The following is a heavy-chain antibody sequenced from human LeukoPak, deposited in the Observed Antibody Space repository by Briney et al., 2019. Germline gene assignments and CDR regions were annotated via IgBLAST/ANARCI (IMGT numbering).Heavy chain of an antibody. CDR3: ARDEYSSSRSTH. CDR2: ISRSSSTI. J-gene: IGHJ4*02. CDR1: GFTFSSYS. Sequence: WGSLRLSCAASGFTFSSYSMNWVRQAPGKGLEWVSQISRSSSTIYYADSVKGRFTISRDNAKNSLYLQMNSLRAEDTAVYYCARDEYSSSRSTHWGQGTLVTVSS. D-gene: IGHD6-13*01. V-gene: IGHV3-48*01.